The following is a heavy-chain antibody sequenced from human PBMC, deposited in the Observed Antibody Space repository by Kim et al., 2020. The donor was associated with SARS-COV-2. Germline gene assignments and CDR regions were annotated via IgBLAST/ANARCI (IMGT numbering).Heavy chain of an antibody. CDR3: ASTMAGRIDAFEV. CDR2: IRQDGAHT. D-gene: IGHD6-19*01. Sequence: GGSLRLSCAASGLTSGGFTFGRVWMTPVRRVPWEGLEWGATIRQDGAHTNYVDSMKGRYTIYRNNAQNSLYLNVTSLGAEDTAVYYGASTMAGRIDAFEVWGQRTMVTVSS. J-gene: IGHJ3*01. V-gene: IGHV3-7*03. CDR1: GLTSGGFTFGRVW.